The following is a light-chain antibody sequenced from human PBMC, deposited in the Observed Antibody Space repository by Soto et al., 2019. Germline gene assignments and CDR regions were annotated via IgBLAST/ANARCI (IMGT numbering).Light chain of an antibody. CDR3: LQESNYPLT. Sequence: IQMTQSPSSLSASVGDRVTITCRASQGVRDDVGWYQQKPGKAPKLLIYSASTLQSGVPSRFSGSGSGTDVTLTIIGLQPEDFATYYCLQESNYPLTFGGGTKVEIK. CDR1: QGVRDD. CDR2: SAS. J-gene: IGKJ4*01. V-gene: IGKV1-6*01.